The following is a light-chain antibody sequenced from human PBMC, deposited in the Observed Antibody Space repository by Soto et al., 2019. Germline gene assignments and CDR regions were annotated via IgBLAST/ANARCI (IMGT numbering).Light chain of an antibody. V-gene: IGKV3-15*01. Sequence: EIVMTQSPATLSVSPGERATLSCRSSQSVSSNLAWYQQKPGQAPSLLIYGASTRATGIPARFSGSGSGTEFTLTISSLQSEDFAVYYCQQYNNWPPLFTFGPGTKVAIQ. J-gene: IGKJ3*01. CDR2: GAS. CDR1: QSVSSN. CDR3: QQYNNWPPLFT.